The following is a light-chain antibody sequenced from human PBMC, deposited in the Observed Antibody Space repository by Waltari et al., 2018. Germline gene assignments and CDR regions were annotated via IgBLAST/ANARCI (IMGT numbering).Light chain of an antibody. CDR3: QQSHTTPWT. CDR2: AAS. V-gene: IGKV1-39*01. J-gene: IGKJ1*01. CDR1: QSISNY. Sequence: DIQMTQSPSSLSASVGDRVTITYRASQSISNYLYWYQQKPGKAPNLLIYAASTLQSGVPSRFSGSGSGTDFTLTIGSLQPEDFATYYCQQSHTTPWTFGQGTKVEI.